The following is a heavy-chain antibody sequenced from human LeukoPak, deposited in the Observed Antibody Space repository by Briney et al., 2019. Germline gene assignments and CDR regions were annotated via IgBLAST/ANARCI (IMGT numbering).Heavy chain of an antibody. CDR3: ARRQRYCSSTSCRDAFDI. V-gene: IGHV4-59*01. Sequence: SETLSLTCTVSGGSISSYYWSWIRQPPGKGLEWIGYIYYSGSTNYNPSLKSRVTISVDTSKNQFSLKLSSVTAADTAVYYCARRQRYCSSTSCRDAFDIWGQGTMVTVSS. D-gene: IGHD2-2*01. CDR1: GGSISSYY. CDR2: IYYSGST. J-gene: IGHJ3*02.